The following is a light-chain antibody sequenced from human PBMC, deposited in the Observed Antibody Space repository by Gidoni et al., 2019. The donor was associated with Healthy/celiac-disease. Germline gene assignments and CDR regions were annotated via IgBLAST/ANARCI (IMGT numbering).Light chain of an antibody. Sequence: DIQLTPSPSSLAASVGDRVTITCRASQCISSYLNWYQQKPGKAPKLLIYAASILQSGVPSRFSGSGSGTDFTRTISSLQPEDFATYYCQQSYSTLFTFGPGTKVDIK. J-gene: IGKJ3*01. CDR1: QCISSY. CDR3: QQSYSTLFT. CDR2: AAS. V-gene: IGKV1-39*01.